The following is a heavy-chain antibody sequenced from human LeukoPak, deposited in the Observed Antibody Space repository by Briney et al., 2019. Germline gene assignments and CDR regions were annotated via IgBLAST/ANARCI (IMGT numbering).Heavy chain of an antibody. D-gene: IGHD1-26*01. V-gene: IGHV3-7*01. Sequence: GGSLRLSCAAYGFTFTNYWMSWVRQAPGKGLEWVANINQDGSEKYYVDSLKGRFTISRDNAKNSLYLQMNSLRAEDTAVYYCARDSVVYRATKVVLGFQHWGQGTLVTVSS. CDR1: GFTFTNYW. CDR3: ARDSVVYRATKVVLGFQH. J-gene: IGHJ1*01. CDR2: INQDGSEK.